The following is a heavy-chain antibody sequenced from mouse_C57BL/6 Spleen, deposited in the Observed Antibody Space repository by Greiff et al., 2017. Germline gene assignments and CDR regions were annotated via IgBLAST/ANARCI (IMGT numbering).Heavy chain of an antibody. V-gene: IGHV1-26*01. J-gene: IGHJ3*01. D-gene: IGHD1-2*01. Sequence: VQLQQSGPELVKPGASVKISCKASGYTFTDYYMNWVKQSPGQSLEWIGDINPNNGGTSYNQKFKGKATLTVDKSSSTAYMELRSLTSEDSAVYYCASTTAADWGQGTLVTVSS. CDR2: INPNNGGT. CDR1: GYTFTDYY. CDR3: ASTTAAD.